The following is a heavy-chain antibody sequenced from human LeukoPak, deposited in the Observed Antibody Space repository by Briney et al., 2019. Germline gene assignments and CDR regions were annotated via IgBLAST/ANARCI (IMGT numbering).Heavy chain of an antibody. D-gene: IGHD3-22*01. V-gene: IGHV4-4*02. CDR2: IYHSGST. CDR1: GGSISSSNW. J-gene: IGHJ4*02. Sequence: SGTLSLTCAVSGGSISSSNWWSWVRQPPGKGLEWIGEIYHSGSTNYNPSLKSRVTISVDKSKNQFSLKLSSVTAADTAVYYCARDPRGSYYDSSGGYWGQGTLVTVSS. CDR3: ARDPRGSYYDSSGGY.